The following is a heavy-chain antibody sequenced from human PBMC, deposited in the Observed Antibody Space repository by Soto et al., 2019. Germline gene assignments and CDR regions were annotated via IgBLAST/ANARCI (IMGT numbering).Heavy chain of an antibody. Sequence: EVQLVESGGGLVQPGGSLRLSCAASGFTFSSYWMHWVRQAPGKGLVWVSRINSDGSSTSYADYVKGRFTISRDNAKNTLYLQMNSLRAEDTAVYYCARDPYSGYDWGHVAFDIWGQGTMVTVSS. D-gene: IGHD5-12*01. CDR3: ARDPYSGYDWGHVAFDI. V-gene: IGHV3-74*01. J-gene: IGHJ3*02. CDR2: INSDGSST. CDR1: GFTFSSYW.